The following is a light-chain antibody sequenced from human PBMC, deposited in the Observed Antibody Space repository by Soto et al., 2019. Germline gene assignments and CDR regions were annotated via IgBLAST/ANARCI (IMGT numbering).Light chain of an antibody. CDR2: ATS. CDR3: QQYDSSSVT. Sequence: IILTQSPGTLSLSPGEGATLSCKASQTVISTHSAWYQQKPGQAPRLLIYATSNRATGIPDRFSGSGSGRDFTLTIDRLEPEDFAVYYCQQYDSSSVTFGQGTRLEIK. CDR1: QTVISTH. J-gene: IGKJ5*01. V-gene: IGKV3-20*01.